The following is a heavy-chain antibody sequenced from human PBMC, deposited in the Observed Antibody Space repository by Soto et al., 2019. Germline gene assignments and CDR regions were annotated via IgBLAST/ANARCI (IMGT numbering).Heavy chain of an antibody. J-gene: IGHJ6*02. V-gene: IGHV3-15*07. CDR1: GFTFSSYA. CDR2: IKSKTDGGTT. CDR3: TTGDTIFLYGMDV. Sequence: GGSLRLSCAASGFTFSSYAMNWVRQAPGKGLEWVGRIKSKTDGGTTDYAAPVKGRFTISRDDSKNTLYLQMNSLKTEDTAVYYCTTGDTIFLYGMDVWGPGTTVTVSS. D-gene: IGHD3-9*01.